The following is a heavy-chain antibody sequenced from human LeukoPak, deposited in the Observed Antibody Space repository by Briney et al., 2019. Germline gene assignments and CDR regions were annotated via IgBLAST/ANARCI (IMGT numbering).Heavy chain of an antibody. Sequence: PSGALSLTCGVSGASISSSKWWSWVRQPPGKGLEWIGEIYHSGSTNYNPSLKSRVTISVDKSKNQFSLKLSSVTAADTAVYYCARVTKGYYDSSGYRDYWGQGTLVTVSS. CDR2: IYHSGST. CDR1: GASISSSKW. D-gene: IGHD3-22*01. J-gene: IGHJ4*02. V-gene: IGHV4-4*02. CDR3: ARVTKGYYDSSGYRDY.